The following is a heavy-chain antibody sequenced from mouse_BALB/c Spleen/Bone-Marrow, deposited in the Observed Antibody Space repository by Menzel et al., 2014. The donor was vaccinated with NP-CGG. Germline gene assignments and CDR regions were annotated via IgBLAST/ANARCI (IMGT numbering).Heavy chain of an antibody. V-gene: IGHV1S81*02. CDR2: INPSNGRT. CDR3: AXYXGPAWFAY. CDR1: GYTFTSYW. Sequence: QVQLQQSGAELVKPGASVKLSCKASGYTFTSYWIHWVKLRPGHGLEWIGEINPSNGRTNYNEKFKNKATLTVDKSSGTAYIQLSSLTSXXSAXXYXAXYXGPAWFAYWGQGTLVTVS. J-gene: IGHJ3*01. D-gene: IGHD2-3*01.